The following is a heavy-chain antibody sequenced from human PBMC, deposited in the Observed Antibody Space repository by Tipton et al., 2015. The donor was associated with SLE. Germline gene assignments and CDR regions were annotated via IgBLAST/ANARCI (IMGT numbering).Heavy chain of an antibody. V-gene: IGHV4-34*01. CDR1: GGSFSGYY. J-gene: IGHJ3*02. CDR3: AGGGVATMGGYAFGI. D-gene: IGHD5-12*01. Sequence: LRLSCAVYGGSFSGYYWNWIRQPPGKGLEWIGEINHSGSTNYNPSLKSRVTITIDTSKNPFSLRLNSVTAAGRALYYCAGGGVATMGGYAFGIWGQGTMVTVSS. CDR2: INHSGST.